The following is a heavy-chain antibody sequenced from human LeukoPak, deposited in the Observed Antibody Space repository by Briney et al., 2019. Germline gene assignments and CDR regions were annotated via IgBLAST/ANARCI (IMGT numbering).Heavy chain of an antibody. J-gene: IGHJ4*02. V-gene: IGHV4-59*12. CDR3: ARGPPPDFDC. Sequence: SETLSLTCAVSGGSMTSYCWSWIRQPPGKGLEWIGYISSSGSTNYNPSLGSRVTISVDASRNQFSLNLRSMTAADTAVYYCARGPPPDFDCWGQGTLVTVSS. CDR1: GGSMTSYC. CDR2: ISSSGST.